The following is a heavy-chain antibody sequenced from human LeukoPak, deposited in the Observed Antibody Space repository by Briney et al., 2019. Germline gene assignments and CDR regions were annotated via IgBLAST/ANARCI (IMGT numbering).Heavy chain of an antibody. CDR3: DRERDYYDSSGYYVGAFDI. D-gene: IGHD3-22*01. CDR1: GYTFTSYG. J-gene: IGHJ3*02. Sequence: ASVKVSCKASGYTFTSYGISWVRQAPGQGLGWMGWISAYNGNTNYAQKLQGRVSMTTDTANSTAYLELKRLRSGDKAAYSCDRERDYYDSSGYYVGAFDIWGQGTMVTVSS. V-gene: IGHV1-18*01. CDR2: ISAYNGNT.